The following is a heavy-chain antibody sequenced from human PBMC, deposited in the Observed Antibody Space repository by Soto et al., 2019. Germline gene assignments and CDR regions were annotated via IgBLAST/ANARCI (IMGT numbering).Heavy chain of an antibody. V-gene: IGHV3-53*01. CDR1: GFTVSNNY. J-gene: IGHJ4*02. CDR3: AAQPGGGGY. CDR2: IYSGGYT. Sequence: EVQLVESGGGLIQPGGSLRLSCAVSGFTVSNNYMSWVRQAPGKGLEGVSVIYSGGYTAYGDSVKGRFTISRDNSKNTLYFQMKRLRPEERAVFYWAAQPGGGGYWGQGTLVTVSS. D-gene: IGHD3-10*01.